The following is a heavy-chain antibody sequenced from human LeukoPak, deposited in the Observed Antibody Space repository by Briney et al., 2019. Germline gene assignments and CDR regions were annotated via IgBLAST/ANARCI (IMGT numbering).Heavy chain of an antibody. CDR2: IWYDGSHK. CDR1: GFTFSSYG. V-gene: IGHV3-33*07. Sequence: GGSLKLSCAASGFTFSSYGMYWFRQAPCKELEWVAVIWYDGSHKSYANSVKGQFTTSRDNPKNILYLHMNSLRADDTAVYYCARDRGYSSTWSFGKHYYMDVWGKGTTVTVSS. CDR3: ARDRGYSSTWSFGKHYYMDV. J-gene: IGHJ6*03. D-gene: IGHD6-13*01.